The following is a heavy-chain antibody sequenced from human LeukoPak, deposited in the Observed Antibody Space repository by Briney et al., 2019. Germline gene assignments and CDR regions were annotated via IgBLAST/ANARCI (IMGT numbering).Heavy chain of an antibody. CDR2: INPNSGGT. CDR1: GYTFTGYY. D-gene: IGHD6-19*01. CDR3: ARRPPLGSGWSLDY. Sequence: ASVKVSCKASGYTFTGYYMHWVRQAPGQGLEWMGWINPNSGGTNYAQKFQGRVTMTRDTSISTAYMELSRLRSDDTAVYYCARRPPLGSGWSLDYWGQGTLVTVSS. J-gene: IGHJ4*02. V-gene: IGHV1-2*02.